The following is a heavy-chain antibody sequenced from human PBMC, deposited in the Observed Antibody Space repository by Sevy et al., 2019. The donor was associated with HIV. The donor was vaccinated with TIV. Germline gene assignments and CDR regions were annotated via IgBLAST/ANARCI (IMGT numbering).Heavy chain of an antibody. J-gene: IGHJ4*02. V-gene: IGHV3-30*04. CDR1: GFTFPIYS. CDR3: ASVAVDYCTNDCYHRFDH. D-gene: IGHD2-8*01. CDR2: ISYDGNYK. Sequence: GGSLRLSCVASGFTFPIYSVLWVRQAPGKGLEWLTLISYDGNYKYYADSVKGRFTISRYNSNNILYLQMGSLRVEDTAFYFCASVAVDYCTNDCYHRFDHWGLGTLVTVSS.